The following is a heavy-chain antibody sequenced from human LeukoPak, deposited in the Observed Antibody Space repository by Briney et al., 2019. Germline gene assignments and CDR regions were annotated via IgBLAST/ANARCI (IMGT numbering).Heavy chain of an antibody. CDR2: IYTSGST. J-gene: IGHJ6*03. D-gene: IGHD5-18*01. V-gene: IGHV4-4*07. CDR1: GDSISSYY. CDR3: ARDRPRLRGYSYGYYYYMDV. Sequence: SETLSLTCTVSGDSISSYYWSWIRQPAGKGLEWIGRIYTSGSTNYNPSLKSRVTMSVDTSKNQFSLKLSSVTAADTAVYYCARDRPRLRGYSYGYYYYMDVWGKGTTVTVSS.